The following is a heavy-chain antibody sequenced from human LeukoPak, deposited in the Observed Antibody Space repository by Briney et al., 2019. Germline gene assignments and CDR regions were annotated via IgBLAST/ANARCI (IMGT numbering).Heavy chain of an antibody. CDR2: ISGSGDSP. Sequence: GGSLRLSCVASGFTFSNYALNWVRQAPGKGLEWVSGISGSGDSPYYADSVTGRFTISRDNDKHSLYLQMNSLRAEDTALYYCAKASYCSGGSCYIFDYWGQGTLVTVSS. D-gene: IGHD2-15*01. CDR1: GFTFSNYA. V-gene: IGHV3-23*01. J-gene: IGHJ4*02. CDR3: AKASYCSGGSCYIFDY.